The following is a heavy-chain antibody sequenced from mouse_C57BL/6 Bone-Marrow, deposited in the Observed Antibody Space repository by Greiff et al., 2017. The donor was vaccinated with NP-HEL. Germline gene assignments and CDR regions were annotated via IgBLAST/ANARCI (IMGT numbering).Heavy chain of an antibody. J-gene: IGHJ2*01. D-gene: IGHD2-4*01. CDR3: ARGAYYDYVYFDY. V-gene: IGHV1-69*01. CDR1: GYTFTSYW. Sequence: QVHVKQPGAELVMPGASVKLSCKASGYTFTSYWMHWVKQRPGQGLEWIGEIDPSDSYTNYNQKFKGKSTLTVDKSSSTAYMQLSSLTSEDSAVYYCARGAYYDYVYFDYWGQGTTLTVSS. CDR2: IDPSDSYT.